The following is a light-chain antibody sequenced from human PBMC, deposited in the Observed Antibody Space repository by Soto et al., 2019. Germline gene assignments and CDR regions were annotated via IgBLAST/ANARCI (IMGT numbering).Light chain of an antibody. J-gene: IGKJ1*01. CDR3: QQYTSWLWK. CDR1: QSVSSK. V-gene: IGKV3-15*01. Sequence: EILITQAPATLSVSPVEGATLACRASQSVSSKLAWYQQKRGQAPRLLIYGASTRATGIPARFSGSGSGTEFTLIIRSLQSEDSEVYYCQQYTSWLWKFGKGT. CDR2: GAS.